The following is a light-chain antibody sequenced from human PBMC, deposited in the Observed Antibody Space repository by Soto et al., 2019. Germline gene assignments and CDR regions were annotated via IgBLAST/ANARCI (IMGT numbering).Light chain of an antibody. CDR3: VLYMSSDIYV. CDR2: ELS. J-gene: IGLJ1*01. Sequence: QSALTQPPSASGSPGQSVTISCTGTNSDVGGYNYVSWYQQHPGKAPKLMIYELSKRPSGVPDRFSGSILGNKAALTITGAQADDESDYYCVLYMSSDIYVFGTGTKLTVL. CDR1: NSDVGGYNY. V-gene: IGLV2-8*01.